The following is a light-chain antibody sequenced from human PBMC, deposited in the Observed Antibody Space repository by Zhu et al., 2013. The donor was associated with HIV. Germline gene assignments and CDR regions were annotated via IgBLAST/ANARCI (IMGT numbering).Light chain of an antibody. J-gene: IGKJ4*01. V-gene: IGKV3-20*01. CDR2: GAS. CDR3: QQYGSPSLT. Sequence: EIVLTQSPGTLSLSPGERATLSCRASQSVSSSYLAWYQQKPGQAPRLLIYGASSRATGIPDRVSGSGSGTDFTLTISRLEPEDFAVYYCQQYGSPSLTFGGGPKVEIK. CDR1: QSVSSSY.